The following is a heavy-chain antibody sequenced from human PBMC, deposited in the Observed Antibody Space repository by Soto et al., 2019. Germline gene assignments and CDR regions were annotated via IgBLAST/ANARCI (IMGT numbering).Heavy chain of an antibody. Sequence: SETLSLTCAVYGGSFSGYYWSWIRQPPGKGLEWIGEINHSGSTNYNPSLKSRVTISVDTSKNQFSLKLSSVTAADTAVYYCASCLMVRGVITPSCFDYWGQGTLVTVSS. J-gene: IGHJ4*02. CDR2: INHSGST. CDR1: GGSFSGYY. D-gene: IGHD3-10*01. V-gene: IGHV4-34*01. CDR3: ASCLMVRGVITPSCFDY.